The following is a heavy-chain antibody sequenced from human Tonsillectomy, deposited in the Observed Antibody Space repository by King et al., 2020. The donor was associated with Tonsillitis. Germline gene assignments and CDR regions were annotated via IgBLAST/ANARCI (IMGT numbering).Heavy chain of an antibody. CDR1: EDTFRSYA. CDR3: ASVGSCTGGRCRTPFRDGFDL. CDR2: ITPSFGTV. V-gene: IGHV1-69*01. Sequence: AQLVQSGAGVKKPGSSVNVSCKASEDTFRSYAISWVRQAPGQGLEWMGEITPSFGTVTYAQKLQDRVALTLDEATRTAYMELSSLRSEDTAVYYCASVGSCTGGRCRTPFRDGFDLWGQGTMVTVSS. D-gene: IGHD2-15*01. J-gene: IGHJ3*01.